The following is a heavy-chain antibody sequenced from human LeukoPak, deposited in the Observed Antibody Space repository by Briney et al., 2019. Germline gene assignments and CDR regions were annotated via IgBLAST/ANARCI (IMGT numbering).Heavy chain of an antibody. CDR1: GGSISSYY. D-gene: IGHD3-3*01. CDR2: IYYSGST. J-gene: IGHJ4*02. V-gene: IGHV4-59*01. CDR3: ARAGGYYDFWSGYYWDFNFDY. Sequence: SETLSLTCTVSGGSISSYYWSWIRQPPGKGLEWIGYIYYSGSTNYNPSLKSRVTISVDTSKNQFSLKQSTVTAADTAVYYCARAGGYYDFWSGYYWDFNFDYWGQGTLVTVSS.